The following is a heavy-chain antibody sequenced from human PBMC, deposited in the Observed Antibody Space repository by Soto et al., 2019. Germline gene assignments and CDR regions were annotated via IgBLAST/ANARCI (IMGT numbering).Heavy chain of an antibody. CDR2: INAGNGNT. CDR1: GYAFTSYA. J-gene: IGHJ3*02. D-gene: IGHD3-22*01. Sequence: ASVKVSCKASGYAFTSYAMHWVRQAPGQRLEWMGWINAGNGNTKYSQKFQGRVTITRDTSASTAYMELSSLRSEDTAVYYCASSSSGYRGVPFDIWGQGTMVTVSS. CDR3: ASSSSGYRGVPFDI. V-gene: IGHV1-3*01.